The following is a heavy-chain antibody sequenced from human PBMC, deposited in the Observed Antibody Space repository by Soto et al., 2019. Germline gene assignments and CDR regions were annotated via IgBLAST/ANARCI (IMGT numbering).Heavy chain of an antibody. CDR1: GFPFSSRA. CDR3: AEWARYCSGADCRD. Sequence: EVQLLESGGGLVQPGGSLRLSCAASGFPFSSRAMSWVRQAPGKGLEWVSAISGSGTVTYYADSVKGRFTISRDTSKKTRYLQMNSLRADDTAVYYCAEWARYCSGADCRDWGQGTLVTVSS. D-gene: IGHD2-15*01. J-gene: IGHJ4*02. CDR2: ISGSGTVT. V-gene: IGHV3-23*01.